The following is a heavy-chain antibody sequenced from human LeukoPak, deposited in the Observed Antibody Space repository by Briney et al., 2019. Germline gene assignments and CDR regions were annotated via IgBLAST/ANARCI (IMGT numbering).Heavy chain of an antibody. D-gene: IGHD5-18*01. CDR3: ARVDTAMALGV. Sequence: PSETLSLTCTVSGYSISSGYYWGWIRQPPGKGLEWIGSLYRGGNTYYNPSLKSRVTISVDTSKNQFSLKLSSVTAADTAVYYCARVDTAMALGVWGQGTLVTVSS. CDR1: GYSISSGYY. J-gene: IGHJ4*02. CDR2: LYRGGNT. V-gene: IGHV4-38-2*02.